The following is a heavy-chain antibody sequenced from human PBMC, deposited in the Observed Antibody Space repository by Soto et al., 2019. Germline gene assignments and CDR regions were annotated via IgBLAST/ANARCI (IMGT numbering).Heavy chain of an antibody. D-gene: IGHD3-9*01. CDR1: GFTFSSYA. J-gene: IGHJ5*02. CDR2: ISSNGGST. V-gene: IGHV3-64D*08. CDR3: VKGPLRYFDWLGSDWFDP. Sequence: GALRLSCSASGFTFSSYAMHWVRQAPGKGLEYVSAISSNGGSTYYADSVKGRFTISRDNSKNTLYLQMSSLRAEDTAVYYCVKGPLRYFDWLGSDWFDPWGQGTLVTVSS.